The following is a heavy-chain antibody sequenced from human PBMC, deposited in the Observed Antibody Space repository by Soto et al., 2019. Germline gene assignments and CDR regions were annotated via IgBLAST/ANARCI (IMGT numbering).Heavy chain of an antibody. J-gene: IGHJ6*02. CDR3: ATNTVTNYYYYYGMDV. CDR2: ISSSSSYI. V-gene: IGHV3-21*01. Sequence: PGGSLRLSCAASGFTFSSYSMNWVRQAPGKGLEWVSSISSSSSYIYHADSVKGRFTISRDNAKNSLYLQMNSLRAEDTAVYYCATNTVTNYYYYYGMDVWGQGTTVTVSS. D-gene: IGHD4-17*01. CDR1: GFTFSSYS.